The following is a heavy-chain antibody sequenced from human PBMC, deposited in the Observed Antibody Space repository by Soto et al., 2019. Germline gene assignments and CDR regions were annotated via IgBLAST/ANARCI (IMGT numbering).Heavy chain of an antibody. D-gene: IGHD6-13*01. CDR2: ISWDGGST. CDR3: AKSIAAAGGYYYYGMDV. Sequence: GGSLRLSCAASGFTFDDYTMHWVRQAPGKGLEWVSLISWDGGSTYYEDSVKGRFTISRYNSKNSLYLQMNSLRTEDAALYYCAKSIAAAGGYYYYGMDVWGQGTTVTVSS. V-gene: IGHV3-43*01. J-gene: IGHJ6*02. CDR1: GFTFDDYT.